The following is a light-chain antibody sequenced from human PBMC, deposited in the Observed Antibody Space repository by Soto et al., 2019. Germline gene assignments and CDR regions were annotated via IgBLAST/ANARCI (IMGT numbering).Light chain of an antibody. CDR2: AAS. J-gene: IGKJ4*01. CDR3: QQYNSYPLT. V-gene: IGKV1D-16*01. CDR1: QDISSW. Sequence: DIQMTQSPSSLSASVGDRVTITCRASQDISSWVAWYQQKPEKGPKSLIYAASNLQSGVPSRFSGSGSGTDFTLTISSLQPEDFATYFCQQYNSYPLTFGGGTKVEMK.